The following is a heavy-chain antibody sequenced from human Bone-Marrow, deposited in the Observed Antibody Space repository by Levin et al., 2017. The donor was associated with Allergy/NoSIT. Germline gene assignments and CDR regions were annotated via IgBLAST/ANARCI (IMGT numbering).Heavy chain of an antibody. Sequence: LSLTCAASGFTFSNYYMNWVRQAPGEGLEWVANIKQDGTEKNYVDSVKGRFTISRDNAQNSLYLQMSSLRAEDTATYYCARALPTAAAGTFGYWGQGILVTVSS. V-gene: IGHV3-7*01. J-gene: IGHJ4*02. CDR3: ARALPTAAAGTFGY. D-gene: IGHD6-13*01. CDR1: GFTFSNYY. CDR2: IKQDGTEK.